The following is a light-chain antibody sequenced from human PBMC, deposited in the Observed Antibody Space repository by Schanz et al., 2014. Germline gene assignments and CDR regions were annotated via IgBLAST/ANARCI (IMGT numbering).Light chain of an antibody. V-gene: IGKV3-20*01. CDR1: QSVGSSY. Sequence: ETVLTQSPGTLSLSPGERATLSCRASQSVGSSYLAWYQQKPGQAPRLLIYGASSRATGIPDRFSGSGSGTDFILTINRLEPEDFAVYYCQQYGSSPLWTFGQGTKVEIK. CDR2: GAS. CDR3: QQYGSSPLWT. J-gene: IGKJ1*01.